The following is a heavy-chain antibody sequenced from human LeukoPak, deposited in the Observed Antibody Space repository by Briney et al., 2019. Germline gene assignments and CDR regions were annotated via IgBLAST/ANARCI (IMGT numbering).Heavy chain of an antibody. CDR2: INPSGGGT. D-gene: IGHD4-17*01. V-gene: IGHV1-46*01. J-gene: IGHJ5*02. Sequence: ASVKVSCKASGYTFTSYYMHWVRQAPGQGLEWMGIINPSGGGTSYAQKFQGRVTMTRDTSTSTVYMELSSLRSEDTAVYYCARDYGDYGGGNWFDPWGQGTLVTVSS. CDR1: GYTFTSYY. CDR3: ARDYGDYGGGNWFDP.